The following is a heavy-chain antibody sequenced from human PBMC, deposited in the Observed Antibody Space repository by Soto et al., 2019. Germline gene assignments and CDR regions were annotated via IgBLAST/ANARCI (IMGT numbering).Heavy chain of an antibody. CDR2: IYYSGST. J-gene: IGHJ4*02. CDR1: GVSISSYY. Sequence: SETLSLTCTVSGVSISSYYWSWLRQPPGKGLEWIGYIYYSGSTNYNPSLKSRVTISVDTSKNQFSLKLSSVTAADTAVYYWAFGSRYCYGCSGYFDYWGQGTLVTVS. V-gene: IGHV4-59*01. CDR3: AFGSRYCYGCSGYFDY. D-gene: IGHD3-22*01.